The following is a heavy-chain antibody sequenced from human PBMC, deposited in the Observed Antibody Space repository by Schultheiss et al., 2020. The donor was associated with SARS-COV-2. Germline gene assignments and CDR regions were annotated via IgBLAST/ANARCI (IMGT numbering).Heavy chain of an antibody. V-gene: IGHV3-15*01. CDR1: GFTFSSYW. CDR2: IKSKADGGTT. CDR3: AIGSYSSGWYGNEYFQH. J-gene: IGHJ1*01. Sequence: GESLKISCAASGFTFSSYWMHWVRQAPGKGLEWVGRIKSKADGGTTDYAAPVKGRFTISRDNSKNTLYLQMNSLRAEDTAVYYCAIGSYSSGWYGNEYFQHWGQGTLVTVSS. D-gene: IGHD6-19*01.